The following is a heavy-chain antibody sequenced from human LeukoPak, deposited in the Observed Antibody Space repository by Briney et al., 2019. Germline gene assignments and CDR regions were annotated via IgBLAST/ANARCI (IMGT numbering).Heavy chain of an antibody. J-gene: IGHJ4*02. CDR2: ISGSGGST. CDR1: GFTFSSYA. D-gene: IGHD5-12*01. V-gene: IGHV3-23*01. Sequence: GGSLRLSCAASGFTFSSYAMSWVRQAPGKGLEWVSAISGSGGSTYYADSVKGRFTISRDNSKNTLYLQMNSLRAKNTAVCYCAKVGYSGYEGYWGQGTLVTVSS. CDR3: AKVGYSGYEGY.